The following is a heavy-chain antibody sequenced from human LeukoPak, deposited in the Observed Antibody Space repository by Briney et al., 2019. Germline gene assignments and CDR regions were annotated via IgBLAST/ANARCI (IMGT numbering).Heavy chain of an antibody. CDR2: IYYTGST. J-gene: IGHJ5*02. CDR1: GYSISSGYY. V-gene: IGHV4-61*01. CDR3: ARGGNYWPQWWFDP. D-gene: IGHD1-26*01. Sequence: SETLSLTCAVSGYSISSGYYWGWIRQPPGKGLEWIGYIYYTGSTSYNPSLKSRVTMSLDASKNQFSLELNSVTPADTAVYYCARGGNYWPQWWFDPWGRGTLVSVSS.